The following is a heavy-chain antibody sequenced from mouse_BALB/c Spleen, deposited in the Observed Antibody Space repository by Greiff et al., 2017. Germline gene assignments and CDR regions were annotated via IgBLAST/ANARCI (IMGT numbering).Heavy chain of an antibody. CDR1: GFTFSSFG. CDR2: ISSGSSTI. CDR3: ARANWDYFDY. V-gene: IGHV5-17*02. J-gene: IGHJ2*01. Sequence: EVMLVESGGGLVQPGGSRKLSCAASGFTFSSFGMHWVRQAPEKGLEWVAYISSGSSTIYYADTVKGRFTISRDNPKNTLFLQMTSLRSEDTAMYYCARANWDYFDYWGHGTTLTVSS. D-gene: IGHD4-1*01.